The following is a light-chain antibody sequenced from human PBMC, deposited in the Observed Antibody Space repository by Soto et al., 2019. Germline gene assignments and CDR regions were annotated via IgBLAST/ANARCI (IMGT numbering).Light chain of an antibody. Sequence: QAVVMQPPSVSGAPGQRVTISCTGSSSNIGAGYDVHWYQQLPGTAPKLLIYGNSNRPSGVPDRFSGSKSGTSASLAITGLQAEDEADYYCQSYDSSLSGSVFGGGTKVTVL. J-gene: IGLJ2*01. CDR2: GNS. V-gene: IGLV1-40*01. CDR3: QSYDSSLSGSV. CDR1: SSNIGAGYD.